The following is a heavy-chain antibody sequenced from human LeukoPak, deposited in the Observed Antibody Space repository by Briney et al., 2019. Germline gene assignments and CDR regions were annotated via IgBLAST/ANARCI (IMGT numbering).Heavy chain of an antibody. J-gene: IGHJ6*03. CDR3: ATSPGHCSGGSCYPYYYYYYMDV. CDR1: GFTFSSYE. CDR2: ISSSSSYI. Sequence: GGSLRLSCAASGFTFSSYEMNWVRQAPGKGLEWVSSISSSSSYIYYADSVKGRFTISRDNAKNSLYLQMNSLRAEDTAVYYCATSPGHCSGGSCYPYYYYYYMDVWGKGTTVTVSS. V-gene: IGHV3-21*01. D-gene: IGHD2-15*01.